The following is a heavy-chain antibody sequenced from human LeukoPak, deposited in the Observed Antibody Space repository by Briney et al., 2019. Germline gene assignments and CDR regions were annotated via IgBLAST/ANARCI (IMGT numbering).Heavy chain of an antibody. CDR3: ATDSMLVSGSGSYFDY. CDR1: GFTFDDYA. D-gene: IGHD3-10*01. J-gene: IGHJ4*02. CDR2: ISWNSGST. Sequence: PGGSLRLSCAASGFTFDDYAMHWVRQGPGKGLEWVSGISWNSGSTVYADSVKGRFTISRDNAKNSLYLQMDTLRPEDTALYYCATDSMLVSGSGSYFDYWGQGTLVTVSS. V-gene: IGHV3-9*01.